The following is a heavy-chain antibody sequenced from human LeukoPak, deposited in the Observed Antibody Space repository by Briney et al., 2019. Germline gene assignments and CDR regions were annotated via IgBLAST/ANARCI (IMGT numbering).Heavy chain of an antibody. CDR1: GGSISSSSYY. J-gene: IGHJ4*02. D-gene: IGHD4-17*01. Sequence: PSETLSLTCSVSGGSISSSSYYWGWIRQSPGKGLEWIGSIYYSGSTYYNPSLKSRVTISVDTSKNQFSLKLSSVTAADTAVYYCARGYGDYVSTSYWGQGTLVTVSS. CDR2: IYYSGST. CDR3: ARGYGDYVSTSY. V-gene: IGHV4-39*07.